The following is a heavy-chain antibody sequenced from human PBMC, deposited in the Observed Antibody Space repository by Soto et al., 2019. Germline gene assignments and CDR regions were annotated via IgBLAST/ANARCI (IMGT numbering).Heavy chain of an antibody. CDR2: IYWDDDK. J-gene: IGHJ4*02. CDR1: GFSLSTSGFG. D-gene: IGHD6-6*01. V-gene: IGHV2-5*02. Sequence: SGPTLVNPTQSLTLTCTFSGFSLSTSGFGLGWIRQTPGMALVWLALIYWDDDKRYSPSLKSRLTITKDTSKNQVVLTMTAMDPVDTATYYCAHRSEYCHFIDYWGQGTLVTVSS. CDR3: AHRSEYCHFIDY.